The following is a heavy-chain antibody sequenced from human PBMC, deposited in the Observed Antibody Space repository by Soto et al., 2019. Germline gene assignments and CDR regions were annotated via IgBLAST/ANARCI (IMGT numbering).Heavy chain of an antibody. V-gene: IGHV1-18*01. CDR2: ISAYNGHT. CDR3: ARTYYEFWSGSQGRMDV. J-gene: IGHJ6*02. CDR1: GYTFTSYG. D-gene: IGHD3-3*01. Sequence: ASVQVSCKAPGYTFTSYGISWVRQAPGQGLAWMGGISAYNGHTNYAQKHQGRVTMTTDTSTSTAYMELRSLRSDDTAVYYCARTYYEFWSGSQGRMDVWGQGSTVTVSS.